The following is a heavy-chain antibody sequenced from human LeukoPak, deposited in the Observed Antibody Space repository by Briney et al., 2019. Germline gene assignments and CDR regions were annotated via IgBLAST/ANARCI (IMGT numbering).Heavy chain of an antibody. D-gene: IGHD3-3*01. J-gene: IGHJ6*03. CDR2: IIPIFGTA. Sequence: ASVKVSCKASGGTFSSYAISWVRQAPGQGLEWMGGIIPIFGTANYAQKFQGRVTITTDESTSTAYMELSSLRSEDTAVYYCASAYYDFWSGYYNSPYYYYYMDVWGKGTTVTVSS. CDR3: ASAYYDFWSGYYNSPYYYYYMDV. CDR1: GGTFSSYA. V-gene: IGHV1-69*05.